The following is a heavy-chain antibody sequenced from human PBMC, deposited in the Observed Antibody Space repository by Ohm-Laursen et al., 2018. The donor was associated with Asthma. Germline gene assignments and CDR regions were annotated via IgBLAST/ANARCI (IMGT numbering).Heavy chain of an antibody. Sequence: SSVKVSCKASGYTFTSYGISWVRQAPGQGLEWMGWISAYNGNTNYAQKLQGRVTMTTDTSTSTAYMELRSLRSEDTAVYYCAGIYSSSFTDYYGMDVWGQGTTVTVSS. V-gene: IGHV1-18*04. CDR2: ISAYNGNT. D-gene: IGHD6-6*01. CDR3: AGIYSSSFTDYYGMDV. CDR1: GYTFTSYG. J-gene: IGHJ6*02.